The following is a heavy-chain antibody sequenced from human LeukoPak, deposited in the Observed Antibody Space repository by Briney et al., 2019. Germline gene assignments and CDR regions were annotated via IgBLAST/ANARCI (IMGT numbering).Heavy chain of an antibody. CDR1: GFTVSSNY. J-gene: IGHJ6*02. V-gene: IGHV3-66*04. CDR3: AGLNGDNYYYYGMDV. D-gene: IGHD4-17*01. Sequence: WGSLRLSCAASGFTVSSNYMSWVRQAPGKGLEWVSVIYSGGSTHYADSVKGRFTISRDNSKNTLYLQMNSLRAEDTAVYYCAGLNGDNYYYYGMDVWGQGTTVTVSS. CDR2: IYSGGST.